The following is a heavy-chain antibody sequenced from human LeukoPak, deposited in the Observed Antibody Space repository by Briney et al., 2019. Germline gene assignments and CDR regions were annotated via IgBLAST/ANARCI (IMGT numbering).Heavy chain of an antibody. J-gene: IGHJ5*02. CDR3: ARAHCSSTSCYWFDP. V-gene: IGHV4-38-2*02. Sequence: SETLSLTCTVSGYSISSGYYWGWIRQPPGKGLEWIGSIYHSGSTYYNPSLKSRVTISVDTSKNQFSLKLSSVTAADTAVYYCARAHCSSTSCYWFDPWGQGTLVTVSS. CDR1: GYSISSGYY. CDR2: IYHSGST. D-gene: IGHD2-2*01.